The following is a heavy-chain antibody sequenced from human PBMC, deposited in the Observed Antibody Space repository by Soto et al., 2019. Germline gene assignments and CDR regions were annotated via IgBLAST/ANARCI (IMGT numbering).Heavy chain of an antibody. J-gene: IGHJ5*02. CDR3: AKDQSEVYSSAFNSPLEA. Sequence: EVQLLESGGGLIQPGGSLRLSCAASGFTFSSCAMTWVRQAPGKGLEWVASISGGGSGPFYADSVRGRFTISRDNYSSALYLQMPSLGPEDTAVYHCAKDQSEVYSSAFNSPLEAWGQGTLVAVSS. D-gene: IGHD3-22*01. V-gene: IGHV3-23*01. CDR2: ISGGGSGP. CDR1: GFTFSSCA.